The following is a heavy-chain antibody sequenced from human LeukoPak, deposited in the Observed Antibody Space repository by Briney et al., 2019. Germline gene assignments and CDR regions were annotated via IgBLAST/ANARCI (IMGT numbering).Heavy chain of an antibody. J-gene: IGHJ4*02. CDR3: ATLGVDSSGYYRGY. CDR1: GFTFSSYA. CDR2: ISGSGGST. Sequence: GGSLRLSCAASGFTFSSYAMSWVRQAPGKGLEWVSAISGSGGSTYYADSVKGRFTISRDNSKNTLYLQMNSLRAEDTAVYYCATLGVDSSGYYRGYWGQGTLVTVSS. D-gene: IGHD3-22*01. V-gene: IGHV3-23*01.